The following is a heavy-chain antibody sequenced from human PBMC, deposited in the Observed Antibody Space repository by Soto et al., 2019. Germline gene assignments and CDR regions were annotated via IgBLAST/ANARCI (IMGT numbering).Heavy chain of an antibody. V-gene: IGHV3-66*01. D-gene: IGHD6-6*01. J-gene: IGHJ6*03. CDR1: GFTVSSNY. CDR2: IYSGGST. Sequence: GGSLRLSCAASGFTVSSNYMSWVRQAPGKGLEWVSVIYSGGSTYYADSVKGRFTISRDNSKNTLYLQMNSLRAEDTAVYYCARDRGGRIAARPGYYYYMDVWGKGTTVTVSS. CDR3: ARDRGGRIAARPGYYYYMDV.